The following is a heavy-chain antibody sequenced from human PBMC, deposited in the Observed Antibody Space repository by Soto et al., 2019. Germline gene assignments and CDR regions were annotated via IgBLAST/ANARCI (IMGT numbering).Heavy chain of an antibody. CDR2: ISHSGST. J-gene: IGHJ6*02. D-gene: IGHD5-18*01. CDR1: GGSISSGGYS. Sequence: SETLSLTCAVSGGSISSGGYSWSWIRQPPGKGLEWIGYISHSGSTYYNPSLKSRLTITVDRSKNQFSLNLSSVTAADTAVYCCARGGYSSKYYYYYGMDVWGQGATVTVSS. CDR3: ARGGYSSKYYYYYGMDV. V-gene: IGHV4-30-2*01.